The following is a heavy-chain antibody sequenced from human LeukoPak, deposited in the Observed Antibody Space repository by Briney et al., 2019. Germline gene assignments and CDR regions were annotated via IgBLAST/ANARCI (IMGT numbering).Heavy chain of an antibody. Sequence: SETLSFTCTVSGVSISSSSYYWGWIRQPPGKGLEWIGSIYYSGSTYYNPSLKSRVTISVDTSKNQFSLKLSSVTAADTAVYYCARGPYWLYYFDYWGQGTLVTVSS. CDR2: IYYSGST. D-gene: IGHD2-15*01. J-gene: IGHJ4*02. CDR1: GVSISSSSYY. CDR3: ARGPYWLYYFDY. V-gene: IGHV4-39*01.